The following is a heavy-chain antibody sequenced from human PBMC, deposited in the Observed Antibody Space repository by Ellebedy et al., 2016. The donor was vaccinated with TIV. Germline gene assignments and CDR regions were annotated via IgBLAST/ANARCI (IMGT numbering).Heavy chain of an antibody. CDR3: ARRGPCSGGSCYPGPLYAFDI. Sequence: GESLKISXKGSGYSFTSYWIGWVRQMPGKGLEWMGIIYPGDSDTRYSPSFQGQVTISADKSITTAYLQWSSLKASDTAMYYCARRGPCSGGSCYPGPLYAFDIWGQGTMVTVSS. CDR2: IYPGDSDT. V-gene: IGHV5-51*01. J-gene: IGHJ3*02. D-gene: IGHD2-15*01. CDR1: GYSFTSYW.